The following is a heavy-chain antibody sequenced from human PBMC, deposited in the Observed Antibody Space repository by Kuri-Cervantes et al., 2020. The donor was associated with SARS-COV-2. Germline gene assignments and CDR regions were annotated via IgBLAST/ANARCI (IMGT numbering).Heavy chain of an antibody. Sequence: GESLKISCAASGFTFSSYGMHWVRQAPGKGLEWVAVIWYDGSNKYYADSVKGRFTISRDNSKNTLYLQMNSLRAEDTAVYYCARDCPFVDTAMWSYWGQGTLVTVSS. D-gene: IGHD5-18*01. CDR2: IWYDGSNK. CDR1: GFTFSSYG. V-gene: IGHV3-33*01. J-gene: IGHJ4*02. CDR3: ARDCPFVDTAMWSY.